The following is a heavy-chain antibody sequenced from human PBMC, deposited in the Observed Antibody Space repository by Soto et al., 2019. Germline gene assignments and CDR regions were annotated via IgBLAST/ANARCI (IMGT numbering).Heavy chain of an antibody. CDR3: AKVRYGSGGPEILDY. J-gene: IGHJ4*02. D-gene: IGHD3-10*01. V-gene: IGHV3-23*01. Sequence: GGSLRLSCAASGFTFSSYAMSWVRQAPGKGLEWVSAISGSGGSTYYADSVKGRFTISRDNSKNTLYLQMNSLRAEDTAVYYCAKVRYGSGGPEILDYWGQGTLVTAPQ. CDR1: GFTFSSYA. CDR2: ISGSGGST.